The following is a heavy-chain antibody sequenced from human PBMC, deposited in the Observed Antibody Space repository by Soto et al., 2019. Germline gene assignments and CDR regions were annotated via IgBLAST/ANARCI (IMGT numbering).Heavy chain of an antibody. J-gene: IGHJ5*02. CDR1: GFTFRNYG. D-gene: IGHD3-10*02. CDR2: IWYDGSNK. Sequence: QVQLVESGGGVGQPGRSLRLSCAASGFTFRNYGMHWVRQAPGKGLEWLAVIWYDGSNKYYADSVKGRFTIPRDNSKNTLYLEMNSRRDEDTDVYSCARDVRSRRYDLWGQGTMVLVSS. CDR3: ARDVRSRRYDL. V-gene: IGHV3-33*01.